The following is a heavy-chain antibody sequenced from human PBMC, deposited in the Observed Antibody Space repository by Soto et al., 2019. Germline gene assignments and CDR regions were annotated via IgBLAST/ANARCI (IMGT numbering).Heavy chain of an antibody. V-gene: IGHV3-73*01. CDR3: TVYCSGGSCYTSRYYYYMDV. CDR1: GFTFSGSA. J-gene: IGHJ6*03. D-gene: IGHD2-15*01. CDR2: IRSKANSYAT. Sequence: GGSLRLSCAASGFTFSGSAMHWVRQASGKGLEWVGRIRSKANSYATAYAASVKGRFTISRDDSKNTAYLQMNSLKTEDTAVYYCTVYCSGGSCYTSRYYYYMDVWGKGTTVTVSS.